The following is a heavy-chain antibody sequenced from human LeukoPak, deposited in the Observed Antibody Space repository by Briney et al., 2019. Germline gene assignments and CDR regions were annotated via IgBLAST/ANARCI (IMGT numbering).Heavy chain of an antibody. Sequence: GGSLRLSCAASGFTFSRYGMHWVRQAPGKGLEWVAIISYDGSNKYYADSVKGRFTISRGNSKNTLYLQMNSLRAEDTAVYYCAKDYGSQQLFHLFDYWGQGTLVTVSS. CDR2: ISYDGSNK. CDR3: AKDYGSQQLFHLFDY. D-gene: IGHD6-13*01. J-gene: IGHJ4*02. CDR1: GFTFSRYG. V-gene: IGHV3-33*06.